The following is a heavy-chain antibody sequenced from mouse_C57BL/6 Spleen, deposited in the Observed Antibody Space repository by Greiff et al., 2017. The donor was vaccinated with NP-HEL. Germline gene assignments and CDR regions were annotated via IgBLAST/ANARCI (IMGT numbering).Heavy chain of an antibody. CDR1: GYTFTSYW. CDR2: IYPGNSDT. CDR3: TRGGITSRYYCDY. D-gene: IGHD2-4*01. Sequence: EVQLQQSGTVLARPGASVKMSCKTSGYTFTSYWMHWVKQRPGQGLEWIGAIYPGNSDTSYNQKFKGKAKLTAVTSASTAYMELSSLTNEDSAVYYCTRGGITSRYYCDYWGQGTTLTVSS. V-gene: IGHV1-5*01. J-gene: IGHJ2*01.